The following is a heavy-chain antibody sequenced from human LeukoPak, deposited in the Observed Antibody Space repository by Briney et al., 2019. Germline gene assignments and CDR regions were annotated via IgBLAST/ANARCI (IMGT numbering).Heavy chain of an antibody. CDR3: ARDLTGLVAAAGYFDY. Sequence: PSETLSLTCTVSGGSISTYYWSWIRQPPGKGLEWIGYVFYSGSTNYNPSLKSRVTISVDMSKNQFSLNLTSLTAADTAVYYCARDLTGLVAAAGYFDYWGQGTLVTVSS. V-gene: IGHV4-59*12. D-gene: IGHD6-13*01. J-gene: IGHJ4*02. CDR1: GGSISTYY. CDR2: VFYSGST.